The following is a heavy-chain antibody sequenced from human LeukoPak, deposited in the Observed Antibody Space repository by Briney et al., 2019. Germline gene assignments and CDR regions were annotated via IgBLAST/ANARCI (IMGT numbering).Heavy chain of an antibody. CDR2: ITSSSSYI. V-gene: IGHV3-21*01. CDR1: GFTFSRYS. J-gene: IGHJ3*02. D-gene: IGHD1-26*01. CDR3: ARDDVVVGAMSGAFDI. Sequence: GGSLRLSCAASGFTFSRYSMNWVRQAPGKGLEWVSSITSSSSYIYYADSVKGRFTISRDNAKNSLYLQMNSLRAEDTAVYYCARDDVVVGAMSGAFDIWGQGTMVTVSS.